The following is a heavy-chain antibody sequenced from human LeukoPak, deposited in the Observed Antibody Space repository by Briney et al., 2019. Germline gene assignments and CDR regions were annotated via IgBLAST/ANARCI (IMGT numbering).Heavy chain of an antibody. Sequence: GASVKVSCKASGGTFSSHTINWVRQAPGQGLEWMGGIIPIFGTANYAQKFQGRVTMTRDTSTSTVYMELSSLRSEDTAVYYCARDREYYYDSSGYYPFSWGQGTLVTVSS. CDR1: GGTFSSHT. V-gene: IGHV1-69*05. D-gene: IGHD3-22*01. J-gene: IGHJ5*02. CDR3: ARDREYYYDSSGYYPFS. CDR2: IIPIFGTA.